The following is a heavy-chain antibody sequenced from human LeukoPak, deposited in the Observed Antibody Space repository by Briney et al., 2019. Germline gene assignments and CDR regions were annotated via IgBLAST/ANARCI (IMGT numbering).Heavy chain of an antibody. V-gene: IGHV3-9*01. J-gene: IGHJ3*02. D-gene: IGHD6-19*01. CDR3: AKAGYSSGWYYGAFDI. CDR2: VSWNSGSI. Sequence: PGGSLRLSCAASGFTFDDYAMHWVRQAPGKGLEWVSGVSWNSGSIGYADSVKGRFTISRDNAKNSLYLQMNSLGAEDTALYYCAKAGYSSGWYYGAFDIWGQGTMVTVSS. CDR1: GFTFDDYA.